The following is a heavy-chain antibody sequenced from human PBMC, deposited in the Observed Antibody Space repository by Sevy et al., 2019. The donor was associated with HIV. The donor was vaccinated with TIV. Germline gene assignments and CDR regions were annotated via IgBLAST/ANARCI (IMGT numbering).Heavy chain of an antibody. J-gene: IGHJ4*02. D-gene: IGHD3-22*01. V-gene: IGHV3-73*01. CDR3: TRLKGGRDSSGYQYFDY. CDR1: GFTFSGSA. Sequence: GGSLRLSCAASGFTFSGSAMHWVRQAFGKGLEWVGRIRSKANSYATAYAASVKGRFTISRDDSKNTAYLQMNSLKTEDTAVYYCTRLKGGRDSSGYQYFDYWGQGTLVTVSS. CDR2: IRSKANSYAT.